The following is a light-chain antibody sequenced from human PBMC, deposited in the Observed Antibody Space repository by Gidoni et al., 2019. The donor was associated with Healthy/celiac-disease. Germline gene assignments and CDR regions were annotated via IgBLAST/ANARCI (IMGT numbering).Light chain of an antibody. CDR1: SLRSYY. Sequence: SSQLTQDPAVSGALGQTVRITCQGDSLRSYYASWYQQKPGQAPVIVIYGKNNRPSGIPDRFSGSSSGNTASLTITGAQAEDEADYYCNSRDSSGNVVFGGRTKLTVL. V-gene: IGLV3-19*01. J-gene: IGLJ2*01. CDR3: NSRDSSGNVV. CDR2: GKN.